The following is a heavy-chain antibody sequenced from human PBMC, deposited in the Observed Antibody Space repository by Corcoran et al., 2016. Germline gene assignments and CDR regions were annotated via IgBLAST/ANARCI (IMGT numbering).Heavy chain of an antibody. CDR1: GDSVSSNSAA. Sequence: QVQLQQSGPGLVKPSQTLSLTCVISGDSVSSNSAAWTWIRQSPSRGLEWLGRTYYPSKWYSDYAVSVKSRLSINEDTSKNQFSLQLNSVTPEDTAVYYCTRAPPVVGANWFDPWGQVTLVTVSS. D-gene: IGHD2-15*01. CDR3: TRAPPVVGANWFDP. V-gene: IGHV6-1*01. CDR2: TYYPSKWYS. J-gene: IGHJ5*02.